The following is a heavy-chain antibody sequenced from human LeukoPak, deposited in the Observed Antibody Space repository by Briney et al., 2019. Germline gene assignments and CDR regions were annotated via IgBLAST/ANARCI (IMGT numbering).Heavy chain of an antibody. CDR3: ARGIVVVPAARSNWFDP. V-gene: IGHV1-18*04. D-gene: IGHD2-2*01. Sequence: ASVKVSCKASGYTFTSYYMHWVRQAPGQGLEWMGWISAYNGNTNYAQKLQGRVTMTTDTSTSTAYMELRSLRSDDTAVYYCARGIVVVPAARSNWFDPWGQGTLVTVSS. J-gene: IGHJ5*02. CDR2: ISAYNGNT. CDR1: GYTFTSYY.